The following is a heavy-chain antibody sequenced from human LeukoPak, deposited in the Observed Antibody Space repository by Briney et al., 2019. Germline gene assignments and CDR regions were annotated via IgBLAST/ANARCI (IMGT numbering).Heavy chain of an antibody. CDR2: ITNNGGSK. D-gene: IGHD2-15*01. CDR1: GFTFSSYA. V-gene: IGHV3-64*01. J-gene: IGHJ4*02. CDR3: ARDGSDCRGGTCDRGPYDY. Sequence: PGGSLRLSCAASGFTFSSYAMHWVRQAPGKGLEYVSAITNNGGSKYYGNSVKGRFTISRDNSKNTLYLQMGSLRADDMAVYYCARDGSDCRGGTCDRGPYDYWGQGTLVTASS.